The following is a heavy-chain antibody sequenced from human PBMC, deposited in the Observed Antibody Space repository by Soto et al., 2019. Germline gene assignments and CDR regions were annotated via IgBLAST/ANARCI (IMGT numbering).Heavy chain of an antibody. CDR2: ISSSGDST. V-gene: IGHV3-23*01. J-gene: IGHJ4*02. D-gene: IGHD6-13*01. Sequence: SLRLSCGVSGFTFSSYAMSWVRQAPGKGLEWVSAISSSGDSTWYAGSVKGRFTISRDNSKNTLYLQMNSLRAEDSAVYFCAKKGTLSGTGYFDSWGQGTLVTVSS. CDR3: AKKGTLSGTGYFDS. CDR1: GFTFSSYA.